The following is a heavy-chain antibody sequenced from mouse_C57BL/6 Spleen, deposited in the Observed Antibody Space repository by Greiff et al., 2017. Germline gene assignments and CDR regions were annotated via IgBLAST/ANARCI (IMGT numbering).Heavy chain of an antibody. V-gene: IGHV1-81*01. J-gene: IGHJ1*03. CDR3: ARSDYDAHWYFDV. CDR1: GYTFTSYG. D-gene: IGHD2-4*01. Sequence: QVQLQQSGAELARPGASVKLSCKASGYTFTSYGISWVKQRTGQGLEWIGEIYPRSGNTYYNAKFKGKATLTADTSSSTAYMELRRLTSEDSAVYFCARSDYDAHWYFDVWGTGTTVTGSS. CDR2: IYPRSGNT.